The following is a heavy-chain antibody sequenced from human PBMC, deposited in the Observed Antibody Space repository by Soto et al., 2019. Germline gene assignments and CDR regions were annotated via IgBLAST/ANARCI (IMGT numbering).Heavy chain of an antibody. D-gene: IGHD3-3*01. J-gene: IGHJ6*02. V-gene: IGHV3-30-3*01. CDR2: ITYDGSNK. CDR3: ARDVGTQLDFWSTSGMDV. Sequence: SGGSLRLSCAASGFSFSDDAMHWVRQAPGQGLEWVAVITYDGSNKYYADSVRGRFTISRDNSKSTLYLQMDSLIIDDTAVYYCARDVGTQLDFWSTSGMDVWGQGTTVTVSS. CDR1: GFSFSDDA.